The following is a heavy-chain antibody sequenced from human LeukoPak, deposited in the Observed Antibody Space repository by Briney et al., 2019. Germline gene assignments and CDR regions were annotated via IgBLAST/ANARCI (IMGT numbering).Heavy chain of an antibody. J-gene: IGHJ5*02. Sequence: GAPLKISCKGSGSRFTSYWISWVRQMPGKGLEWMGRIDPSDSYTNYSPSFQGHVTISADKSISTAYLQWSSLKASDNARYYCAQSRITGTTDWFDPWGQGTLVTVSS. D-gene: IGHD1-7*01. CDR3: AQSRITGTTDWFDP. CDR1: GSRFTSYW. CDR2: IDPSDSYT. V-gene: IGHV5-10-1*01.